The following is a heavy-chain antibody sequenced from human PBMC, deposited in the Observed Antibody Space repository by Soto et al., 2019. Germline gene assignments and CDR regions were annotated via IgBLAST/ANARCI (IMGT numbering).Heavy chain of an antibody. CDR3: AREVNNYYGMDV. Sequence: QVQLQESGPGLVKPSQTLSLTCSISGASISSDDYYWSWFRQPPGKGLEWIGYISYSGSTYSNPSLKSRITISVDTSKTQFSLILSSVTAADTAVFYCAREVNNYYGMDVWGQGTTVTVSS. CDR2: ISYSGST. CDR1: GASISSDDYY. J-gene: IGHJ6*02. V-gene: IGHV4-30-4*01.